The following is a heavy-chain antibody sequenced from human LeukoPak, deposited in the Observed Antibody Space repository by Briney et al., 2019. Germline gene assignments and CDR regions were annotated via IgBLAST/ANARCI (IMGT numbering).Heavy chain of an antibody. D-gene: IGHD2-15*01. V-gene: IGHV5-51*01. CDR1: GYSFTSYW. Sequence: GESLKISCKGSGYSFTSYWIGWVRQMPGKGLEWMGIIYPGDSDTRYRPSFEGQVTISADKSISTAYLQWSSLKASDTAMYYCXRQAPSVVVAATGDFDYWGQGTLVAVSS. CDR3: XRQAPSVVVAATGDFDY. J-gene: IGHJ4*02. CDR2: IYPGDSDT.